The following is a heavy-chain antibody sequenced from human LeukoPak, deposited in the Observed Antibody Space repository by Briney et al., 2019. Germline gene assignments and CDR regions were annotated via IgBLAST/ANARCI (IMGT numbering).Heavy chain of an antibody. D-gene: IGHD3-22*01. Sequence: GGSLRLSCAASGFTFSSYGMHWVRQAPGKGLEWVAVIWYDGSNKYYADSVKGRFTISRDNSKNTLYLQMNSLRAEDTAVYYCANHLGSTAYYTLDNWGQGTLVTVSS. J-gene: IGHJ4*02. CDR2: IWYDGSNK. V-gene: IGHV3-33*06. CDR1: GFTFSSYG. CDR3: ANHLGSTAYYTLDN.